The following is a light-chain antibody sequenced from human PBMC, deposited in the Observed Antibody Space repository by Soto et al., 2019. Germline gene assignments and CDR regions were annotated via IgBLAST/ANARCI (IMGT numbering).Light chain of an antibody. CDR3: QQYNNWPRT. J-gene: IGKJ1*01. Sequence: EIVMTQSPATLSVSPGERATLSCRASQSVSSNLDWYQQKPGQAPRLLIYGASTRATGIPDRISGSGSGTEFTLTISSLQSEDFAVYYCQQYNNWPRTFGQGTKVEIK. CDR1: QSVSSN. CDR2: GAS. V-gene: IGKV3-15*01.